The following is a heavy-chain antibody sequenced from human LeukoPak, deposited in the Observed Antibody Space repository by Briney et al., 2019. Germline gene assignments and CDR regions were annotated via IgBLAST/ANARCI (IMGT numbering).Heavy chain of an antibody. CDR3: AKNPRLEGWIYFDS. D-gene: IGHD1-1*01. J-gene: IGHJ4*02. CDR2: ISGSGGRI. Sequence: GGSLRLSCAASGFTFSSYSMSWVRQAPGKGLEWVSSISGSGGRIDYADSVKGRFTNSRDNSKNTLSLQMNSLTAEDTAVYYCAKNPRLEGWIYFDSWGQGILVTVSS. CDR1: GFTFSSYS. V-gene: IGHV3-23*01.